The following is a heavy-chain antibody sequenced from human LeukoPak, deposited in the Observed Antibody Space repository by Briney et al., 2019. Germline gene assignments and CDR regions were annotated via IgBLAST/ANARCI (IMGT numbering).Heavy chain of an antibody. CDR1: GFTFSSYS. CDR2: ISSSSSYI. V-gene: IGHV3-21*01. Sequence: TGGSLRLSCAASGFTFSSYSMNWVRQAPGKGLEWVSSISSSSSYIYYAASVKGRFTISRDNAKNSLYLQMNSLRAEDTAVYYCARDSHLPAYSSPGGWFDPWGQGTLVTVSS. D-gene: IGHD6-13*01. CDR3: ARDSHLPAYSSPGGWFDP. J-gene: IGHJ5*02.